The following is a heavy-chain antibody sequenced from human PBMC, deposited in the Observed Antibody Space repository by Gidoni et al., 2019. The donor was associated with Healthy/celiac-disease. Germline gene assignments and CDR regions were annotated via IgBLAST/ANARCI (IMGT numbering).Heavy chain of an antibody. D-gene: IGHD1-1*01. J-gene: IGHJ6*02. Sequence: EVQLVASGGGLVKPGWSLRLSCAASGFTFSNAWLSWVRQAPGKGPEWGGRIKSKTDGGTTDYAAPVKGRVTISRDDAKNTLYLQMNSLKTEDTAVYDCTTAIQRERRAYYYDGMDVWGQGTTVTVSS. CDR3: TTAIQRERRAYYYDGMDV. V-gene: IGHV3-15*01. CDR2: IKSKTDGGTT. CDR1: GFTFSNAW.